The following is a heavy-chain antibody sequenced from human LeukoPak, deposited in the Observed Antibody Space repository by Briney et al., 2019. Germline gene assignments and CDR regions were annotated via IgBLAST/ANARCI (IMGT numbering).Heavy chain of an antibody. D-gene: IGHD2-2*01. CDR1: GFPFINYA. CDR3: ARLGGFCSGTSCYLLYGLDV. Sequence: GGSLRLSCAASGFPFINYAMHWVRQAPGKGLEWVAVITYDGTTTHHADSVKGRFTISRDISKNMLYLQMSSLRPEDTALYYCARLGGFCSGTSCYLLYGLDVWGQGTTVTVSS. CDR2: ITYDGTTT. V-gene: IGHV3-30*04. J-gene: IGHJ6*02.